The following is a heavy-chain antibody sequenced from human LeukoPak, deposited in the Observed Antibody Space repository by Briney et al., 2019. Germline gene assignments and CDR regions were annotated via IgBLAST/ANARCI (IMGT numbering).Heavy chain of an antibody. CDR3: ARDPDFWTGYYYFDY. Sequence: SETLSLTCTVSGGSISSSSYYWGWIRQPPGKGLEWIGSIYYSGSTSYNPSLKSRVTVSIDTSKNQFSLKLSSVTAADTAVYYCARDPDFWTGYYYFDYWGQGTLVTVSS. V-gene: IGHV4-39*07. J-gene: IGHJ4*02. D-gene: IGHD3/OR15-3a*01. CDR2: IYYSGST. CDR1: GGSISSSSYY.